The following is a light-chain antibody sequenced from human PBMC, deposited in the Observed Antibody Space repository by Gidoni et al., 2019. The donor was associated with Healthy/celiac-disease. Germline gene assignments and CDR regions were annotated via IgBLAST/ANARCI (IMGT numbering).Light chain of an antibody. CDR1: QSISSW. CDR3: QQYNSYSQT. J-gene: IGKJ1*01. V-gene: IGKV1-5*03. CDR2: KAS. Sequence: IQMTQSPSTLSASVGDRVTITCRASQSISSWLAWYQKKPGKDPKLLIYKASSLESGVPSRFSGSGSGTEFTLTISSLQPDDFATYYCQQYNSYSQTFGQGTKVEIK.